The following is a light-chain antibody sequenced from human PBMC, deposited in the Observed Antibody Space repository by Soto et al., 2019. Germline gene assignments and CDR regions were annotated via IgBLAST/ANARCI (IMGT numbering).Light chain of an antibody. J-gene: IGLJ2*01. Sequence: QSVLTQPASVSGSPGQSITISCTGTSSDVGSYNLVSWYQQHPGKAPKLMIYEGTKRPSGVSTRFSGSKSGNTASLTISGLQAEDEADYYCSSYAGSTSVIFGGGTKLTVL. V-gene: IGLV2-23*01. CDR3: SSYAGSTSVI. CDR2: EGT. CDR1: SSDVGSYNL.